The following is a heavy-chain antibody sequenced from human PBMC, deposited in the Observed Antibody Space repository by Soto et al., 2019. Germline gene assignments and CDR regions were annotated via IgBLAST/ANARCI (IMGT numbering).Heavy chain of an antibody. CDR1: DGSISSYY. Sequence: SETLSLTCTVSDGSISSYYWSWIRQPPGKGLEWIGYIYYSGSTNYNPSLKSRVTISVDTSKNQFSLKLSSVTAADTAVYYCARDIAAAGTDAFDIWGQGTMVTVSS. V-gene: IGHV4-59*01. J-gene: IGHJ3*02. CDR2: IYYSGST. D-gene: IGHD6-13*01. CDR3: ARDIAAAGTDAFDI.